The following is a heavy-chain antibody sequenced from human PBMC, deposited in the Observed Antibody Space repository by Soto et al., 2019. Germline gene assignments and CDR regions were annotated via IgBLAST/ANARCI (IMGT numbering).Heavy chain of an antibody. CDR2: IKQDGSEK. Sequence: PGGSLRLSCAASGFTLSSYWMSWVRQAPGKGLEWVANIKQDGSEKYYVDSVKGRFTISRDNAKNSLYLQMNSLRAEDTAVYYCARERPSWAYYYYYMDVWGKGTTVTVSS. CDR3: ARERPSWAYYYYYMDV. CDR1: GFTLSSYW. V-gene: IGHV3-7*01. D-gene: IGHD7-27*01. J-gene: IGHJ6*03.